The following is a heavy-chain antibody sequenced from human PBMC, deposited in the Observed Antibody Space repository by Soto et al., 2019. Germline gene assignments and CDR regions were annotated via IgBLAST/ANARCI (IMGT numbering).Heavy chain of an antibody. V-gene: IGHV1-69*02. J-gene: IGHJ5*02. CDR3: ARGFPPYSIAVAGTWFDP. CDR2: IIPILGIA. D-gene: IGHD6-19*01. CDR1: GGTFSSYT. Sequence: GASVKVSCKASGGTFSSYTISWVRQAPGQGLEWMGRIIPILGIANYAQKFQGRVTITADKSTSTAYMELSSLRSEDTAVYYCARGFPPYSIAVAGTWFDPWGQGTLVTVSS.